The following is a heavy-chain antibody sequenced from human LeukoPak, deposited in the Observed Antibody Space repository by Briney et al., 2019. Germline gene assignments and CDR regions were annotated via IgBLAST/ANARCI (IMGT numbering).Heavy chain of an antibody. CDR1: GGSISSGSYY. J-gene: IGHJ4*02. Sequence: SETLSLTRTVSGGSISSGSYYWSWIRQPAGKGLEWIGRIYTSGSTNYNPSLKSRVTISVDTSKNQFSLKLSSVTAADTAVYYCARAGFEVTYYFDYWGQGTLVTVSS. D-gene: IGHD3-10*01. V-gene: IGHV4-61*02. CDR2: IYTSGST. CDR3: ARAGFEVTYYFDY.